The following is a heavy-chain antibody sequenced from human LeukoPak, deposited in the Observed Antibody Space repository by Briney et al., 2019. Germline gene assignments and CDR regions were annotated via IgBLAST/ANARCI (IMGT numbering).Heavy chain of an antibody. Sequence: GRSLRLSCAASGFTFRSYGMHWVRQAPGKGLEWVAFISYDGSNKYYADSVKGRFTISRDNSKNTLYLQMNSLRAEDTAVYYCVRGDYGDYTLFDYWGQGTLVTVSS. CDR3: VRGDYGDYTLFDY. CDR2: ISYDGSNK. D-gene: IGHD4-17*01. J-gene: IGHJ4*02. V-gene: IGHV3-30*03. CDR1: GFTFRSYG.